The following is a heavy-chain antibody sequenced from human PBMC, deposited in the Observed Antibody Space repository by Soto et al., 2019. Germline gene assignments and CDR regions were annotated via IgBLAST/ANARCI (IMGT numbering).Heavy chain of an antibody. CDR1: GFTFSSYA. J-gene: IGHJ4*02. CDR3: AKRNYGSEFDY. D-gene: IGHD3-10*01. V-gene: IGHV3-23*01. Sequence: LRLSCAASGFTFSSYAMNWVRQAPGKGLEWVSVISGSGGSTYYADSVKGRFTISRDNSKNTLYLQMNSLRAEDTAVYYCAKRNYGSEFDYWGQGTLVTVSS. CDR2: ISGSGGST.